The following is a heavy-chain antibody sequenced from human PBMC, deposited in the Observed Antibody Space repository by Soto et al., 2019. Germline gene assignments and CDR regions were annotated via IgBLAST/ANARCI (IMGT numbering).Heavy chain of an antibody. CDR1: GGTFSSYA. Sequence: SVKVSCKASGGTFSSYAISWVRQAPGQGLEWMGGIIPIFGTANYAQKYQGRVTITADKSTSTAYMELSSLRSEDTAVYYCARVRELLSTVTFDYWGQGTLVTVSS. V-gene: IGHV1-69*06. CDR2: IIPIFGTA. D-gene: IGHD1-26*01. J-gene: IGHJ4*02. CDR3: ARVRELLSTVTFDY.